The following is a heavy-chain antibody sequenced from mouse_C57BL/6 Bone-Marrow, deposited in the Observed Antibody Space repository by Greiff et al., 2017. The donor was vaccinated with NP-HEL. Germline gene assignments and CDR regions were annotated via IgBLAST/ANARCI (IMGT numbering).Heavy chain of an antibody. V-gene: IGHV1-81*01. CDR3: ASAAHALYFED. CDR1: GYTFTSYG. Sequence: QVQLQQSGAELAKPGASVKLSCKASGYTFTSYGISWVKQRPGQGLEWIGVIYPRSGNTYYNEKFKGKATLTADKSSSTAYMELSSLTSEDSAVFCGASAAHALYFEDWGKGTTLTVSS. CDR2: IYPRSGNT. J-gene: IGHJ2*01. D-gene: IGHD3-2*02.